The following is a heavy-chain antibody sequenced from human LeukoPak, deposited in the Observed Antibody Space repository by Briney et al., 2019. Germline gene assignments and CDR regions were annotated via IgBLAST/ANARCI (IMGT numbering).Heavy chain of an antibody. Sequence: SETLSLTCTVSGGSISSYYWSWIRQPPGKGLEWIGYIYYSGSTNYNPSLKSRVTISVDTSKNQFSLKLSSVTAADTAVYYCARHFVPGYSSSWYGNYYFEYWGQGTLV. CDR2: IYYSGST. CDR1: GGSISSYY. J-gene: IGHJ4*02. CDR3: ARHFVPGYSSSWYGNYYFEY. V-gene: IGHV4-59*08. D-gene: IGHD6-13*01.